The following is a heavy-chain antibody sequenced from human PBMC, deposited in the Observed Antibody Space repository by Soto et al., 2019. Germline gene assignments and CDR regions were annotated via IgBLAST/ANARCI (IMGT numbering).Heavy chain of an antibody. J-gene: IGHJ4*02. D-gene: IGHD3-3*01. V-gene: IGHV6-1*01. CDR1: GDSVSSNSAA. CDR2: TYYRSKWCN. CDR3: ARVEIDFWSGYYTSYFDY. Sequence: SQTLSLTCAISGDSVSSNSAAWNWIRQSPSRGLEWLGRTYYRSKWCNDYAVSVKSRITINPDTSKNQFSLQLNSVTPEDTAVYYCARVEIDFWSGYYTSYFDYWGQGTLVTVSS.